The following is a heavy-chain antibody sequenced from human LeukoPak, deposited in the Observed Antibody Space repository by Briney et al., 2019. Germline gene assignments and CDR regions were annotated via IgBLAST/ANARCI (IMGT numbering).Heavy chain of an antibody. CDR1: GGSISSSSYY. V-gene: IGHV4-39*07. D-gene: IGHD3-9*01. CDR3: AGEMSYYDILTGYGMDV. J-gene: IGHJ6*02. CDR2: IYYSGST. Sequence: SETLSLTCTVSGGSISSSSYYWGWIRQPPGKGLEWIGSIYYSGSTYYNPSLKSRVTISVDTSKNQFSLKLSSVTAADTAVYYCAGEMSYYDILTGYGMDVWGQGTTVTVSS.